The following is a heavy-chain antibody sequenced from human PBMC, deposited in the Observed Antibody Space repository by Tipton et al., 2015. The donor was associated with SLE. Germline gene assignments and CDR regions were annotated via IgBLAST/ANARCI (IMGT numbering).Heavy chain of an antibody. CDR1: GVSITSSNFY. D-gene: IGHD1-26*01. CDR2: IYYSGST. V-gene: IGHV4-39*01. J-gene: IGHJ4*02. Sequence: TLSLTCTVSGVSITSSNFYWAWVRQPPGKGLEWIGSIYYSGSTYYNPSLKSRVTISLDTSKNQFSLKLSSVSAADTAVYYCATGGSIVGPIRYFDYWGQGTLVTVPS. CDR3: ATGGSIVGPIRYFDY.